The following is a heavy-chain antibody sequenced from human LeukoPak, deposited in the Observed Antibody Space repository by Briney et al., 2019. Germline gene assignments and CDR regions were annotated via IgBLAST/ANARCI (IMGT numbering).Heavy chain of an antibody. J-gene: IGHJ3*02. CDR2: ISGSGGST. D-gene: IGHD5-18*01. CDR1: GFTFSSYA. CDR3: AKDRDTAMILDAFDI. V-gene: IGHV3-23*01. Sequence: GGSLRLSCAASGFTFSSYAMSWVRQAPGKGLEWVSAISGSGGSTYYADSVKGRFTISRDNSKNTLYLQMNSLRAEDTAVYYCAKDRDTAMILDAFDIWAKGQWSPSLQ.